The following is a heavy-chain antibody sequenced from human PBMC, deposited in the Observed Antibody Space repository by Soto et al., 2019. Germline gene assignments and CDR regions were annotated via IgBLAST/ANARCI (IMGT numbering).Heavy chain of an antibody. V-gene: IGHV1-58*01. Sequence: SVKVSCKASGFTFTSSAVQWVRQARGQRLEWIGWIVVGSGNTNYAQKFQERVTITRDMSTSTAYMELSSLRSEDTAVYYCAADSLRSGYYYRDAFDIWGQGTMVTVSS. J-gene: IGHJ3*02. CDR1: GFTFTSSA. CDR3: AADSLRSGYYYRDAFDI. D-gene: IGHD3-22*01. CDR2: IVVGSGNT.